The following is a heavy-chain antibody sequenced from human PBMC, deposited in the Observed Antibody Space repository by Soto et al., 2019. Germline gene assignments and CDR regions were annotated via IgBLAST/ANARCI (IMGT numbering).Heavy chain of an antibody. Sequence: GGSLRLSCAASGFTFSSYWMHWVRQAPGKGLVWVSRINSDGSSTSYADSVKGRFTISRDNSKNTLYLQMNSLRAEDTAVYYCAKDLTPPDYGDYPIFDYWGQGTLVTVSS. CDR2: INSDGSST. V-gene: IGHV3-74*01. CDR3: AKDLTPPDYGDYPIFDY. CDR1: GFTFSSYW. D-gene: IGHD4-17*01. J-gene: IGHJ4*02.